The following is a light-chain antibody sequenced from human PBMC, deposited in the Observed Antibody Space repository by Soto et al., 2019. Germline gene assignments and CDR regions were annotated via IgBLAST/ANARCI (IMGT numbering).Light chain of an antibody. CDR1: SSDVGSYNL. J-gene: IGLJ1*01. CDR3: SSYTSSSTHYV. CDR2: EVS. Sequence: QSALTQPASVSGSPGQSITISCTGTSSDVGSYNLVSWYQQHPGKAPKLMIYEVSNRPSGVSNRFSGSKSGNTASLTISGLQAEDEADYYCSSYTSSSTHYVFGTGTKV. V-gene: IGLV2-14*02.